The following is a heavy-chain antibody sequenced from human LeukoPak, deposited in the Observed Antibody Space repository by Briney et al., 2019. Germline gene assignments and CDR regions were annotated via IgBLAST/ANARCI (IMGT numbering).Heavy chain of an antibody. CDR2: IHISGNT. Sequence: PSEILSLTCTVSGGSITNYYWSWIRRPAGKGLEWIGRIHISGNTNYNPSLKSRVTMSVDTSKNQFSLKLSSVTAADTAVYYCARDHCSGGSCYFPLDYWGQGTLVTVSS. J-gene: IGHJ4*02. V-gene: IGHV4-4*07. D-gene: IGHD2-15*01. CDR3: ARDHCSGGSCYFPLDY. CDR1: GGSITNYY.